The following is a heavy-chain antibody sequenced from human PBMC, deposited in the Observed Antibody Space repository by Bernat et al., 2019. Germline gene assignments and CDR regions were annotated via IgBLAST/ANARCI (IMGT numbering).Heavy chain of an antibody. D-gene: IGHD5-12*01. CDR1: GFTFSSYG. V-gene: IGHV3-30*03. CDR3: ARDVATNGMDV. J-gene: IGHJ6*02. CDR2: ISYDGSNK. Sequence: QVQLVESGGGVVQPGRSLRLSCAASGFTFSSYGMHWVRQAPGKGLEWVAVISYDGSNKYYADSVKGRFTISRDNSKNTLYLQMNSLRAEDTAVYYCARDVATNGMDVWDQGTTVTVSS.